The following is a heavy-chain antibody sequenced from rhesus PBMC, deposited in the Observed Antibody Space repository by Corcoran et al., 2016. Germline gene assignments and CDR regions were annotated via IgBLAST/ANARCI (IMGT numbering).Heavy chain of an antibody. CDR2: ICGSSGIT. J-gene: IGHJ4*01. Sequence: QVQLQESGPGLVKPSETLSLTCAVSGGSISGYSWNWIPHPPGKGLEWFGYICGSSGITYYNPSLKSRVTISTDTSKNQFSLKLSSVTAADTAVYYCAGGARRDTAGKFDYWGQGVLVTVSS. CDR1: GGSISGYS. V-gene: IGHV4-165*02. CDR3: AGGARRDTAGKFDY. D-gene: IGHD5-24*01.